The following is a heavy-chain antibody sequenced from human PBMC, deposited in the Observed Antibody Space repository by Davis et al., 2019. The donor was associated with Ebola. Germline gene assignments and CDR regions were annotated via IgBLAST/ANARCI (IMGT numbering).Heavy chain of an antibody. Sequence: LSLTCAASGFTFSSYGMHWVRQAPGKGLEWVAVISYDGSNKYYADSVKGRFTISRDNSKNTLYLQMNSLRAEDTAVYYCAKDLEPAANILYYYYYGMDVWGQGTTVTVSS. J-gene: IGHJ6*02. CDR2: ISYDGSNK. D-gene: IGHD2-2*01. CDR1: GFTFSSYG. CDR3: AKDLEPAANILYYYYYGMDV. V-gene: IGHV3-30*18.